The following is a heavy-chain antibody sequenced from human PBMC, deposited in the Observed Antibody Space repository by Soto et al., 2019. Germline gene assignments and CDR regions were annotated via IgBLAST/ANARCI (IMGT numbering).Heavy chain of an antibody. V-gene: IGHV3-13*04. D-gene: IGHD3-22*01. J-gene: IGHJ4*02. CDR2: IGTTGDT. Sequence: PGGSLRFSCSASGFTFSSYDMHWVRQGTGKGLEWVSAIGTTGDTYYAGSVKGRFTISRENAKNSLYLQMNSLRAGDTAIYFCARAIGPTLFDYWGQGTLVTVSS. CDR3: ARAIGPTLFDY. CDR1: GFTFSSYD.